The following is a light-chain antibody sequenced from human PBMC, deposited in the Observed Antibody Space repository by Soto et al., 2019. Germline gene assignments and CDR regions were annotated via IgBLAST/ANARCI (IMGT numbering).Light chain of an antibody. CDR1: QALNTR. CDR2: LTS. J-gene: IGKJ1*01. V-gene: IGKV3-11*01. Sequence: EIVLTHSPATLSAFPGDRVTLSCRASQALNTRLAWYQHKPGQAPRLLIYLTSNRAAGVPARFSAWGSETDFTLTISDVEPEDFAVYYCHQRQSWPRTFGQGTKVDIK. CDR3: HQRQSWPRT.